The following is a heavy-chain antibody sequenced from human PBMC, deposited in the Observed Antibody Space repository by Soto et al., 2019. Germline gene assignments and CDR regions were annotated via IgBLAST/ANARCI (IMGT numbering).Heavy chain of an antibody. J-gene: IGHJ5*02. CDR1: GFLFITAW. D-gene: IGHD3-16*01. CDR3: TTTYVGGSLYT. Sequence: EVQVVESGGGLVQPGKSLRLSCAASGFLFITAWMNWVRQAPGKAREWAGRIKSETGGVTTDYAAPVKGRFTIARDDSKNVLYLQMNSLKTEETAVYSCTTTYVGGSLYTWGQGTLVTVAS. CDR2: IKSETGGVTT. V-gene: IGHV3-15*07.